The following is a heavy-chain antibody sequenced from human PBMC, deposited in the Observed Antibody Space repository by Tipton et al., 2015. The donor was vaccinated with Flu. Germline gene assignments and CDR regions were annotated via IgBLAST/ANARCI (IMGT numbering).Heavy chain of an antibody. CDR1: GGSISSSSYY. CDR2: IYSSGST. Sequence: TLSLTCTVSGGSISSSSYYWGWIRQPPGKGLEWIGSIYSSGSTYYNPSLKSRVTISVDTSKNQFSLKLRSVTAADMAVYYCARRDYSNYVSDPKSWFDPWGQGTLVAVSS. D-gene: IGHD4-11*01. CDR3: ARRDYSNYVSDPKSWFDP. V-gene: IGHV4-39*01. J-gene: IGHJ5*02.